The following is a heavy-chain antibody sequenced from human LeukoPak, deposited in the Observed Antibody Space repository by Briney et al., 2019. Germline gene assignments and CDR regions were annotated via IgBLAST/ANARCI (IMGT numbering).Heavy chain of an antibody. D-gene: IGHD2/OR15-2a*01. Sequence: PGGSLRLSCAASGFTFSDYYMTWIRQAPGKGLEWVSFIGSSGDSLYYADSVRGRFTVSRDNAKNSLYLQVNSLRAEDTAVYFCAREVVIVPDYFYYGLDVWGQGTTVTVSS. J-gene: IGHJ6*02. CDR2: IGSSGDSL. CDR3: AREVVIVPDYFYYGLDV. CDR1: GFTFSDYY. V-gene: IGHV3-11*01.